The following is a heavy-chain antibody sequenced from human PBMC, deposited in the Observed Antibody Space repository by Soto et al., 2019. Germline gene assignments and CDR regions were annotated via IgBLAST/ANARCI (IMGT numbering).Heavy chain of an antibody. CDR2: IYYSGST. CDR3: ARVGAAYCGGDCYPLFDY. J-gene: IGHJ4*02. D-gene: IGHD2-21*02. V-gene: IGHV4-59*01. Sequence: SETMSLTCTVSGGYISSYYWSWIRQNTGKGLEWIGYIYYSGSTNYNPSLKSRVTISVDTSKNQFSLELSSVTAADTAVYYCARVGAAYCGGDCYPLFDYWGQGTLVTVSS. CDR1: GGYISSYY.